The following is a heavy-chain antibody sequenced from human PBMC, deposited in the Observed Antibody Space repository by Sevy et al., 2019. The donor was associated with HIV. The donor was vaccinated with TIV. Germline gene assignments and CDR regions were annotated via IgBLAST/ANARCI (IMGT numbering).Heavy chain of an antibody. V-gene: IGHV4-61*01. J-gene: IGHJ4*02. Sequence: SETLSLTCTVSGGSASSGSYYWSWIRQPPGKGLEWIGYIYYSGSTNHNPSLKRRVTISVDTSKNQFSLKLNSVTAADTAVYYCARVRGGYSGFGGFDYWGQGTLVTVSS. CDR3: ARVRGGYSGFGGFDY. D-gene: IGHD5-12*01. CDR2: IYYSGST. CDR1: GGSASSGSYY.